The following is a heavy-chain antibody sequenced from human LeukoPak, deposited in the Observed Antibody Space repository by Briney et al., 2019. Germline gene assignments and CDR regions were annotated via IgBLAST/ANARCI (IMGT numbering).Heavy chain of an antibody. CDR3: AKVSRYYGSGSYYGDGEFDY. Sequence: GGSLRLSCAASGFTFSSYAMSWVRQAPGKGLEWVSTISGSGGSTYYADSVKGRFTISRDNSKNTLYLQMNSLRAEDTAVYYCAKVSRYYGSGSYYGDGEFDYWGQGTLVTVSS. D-gene: IGHD3-10*01. CDR2: ISGSGGST. J-gene: IGHJ4*02. CDR1: GFTFSSYA. V-gene: IGHV3-23*01.